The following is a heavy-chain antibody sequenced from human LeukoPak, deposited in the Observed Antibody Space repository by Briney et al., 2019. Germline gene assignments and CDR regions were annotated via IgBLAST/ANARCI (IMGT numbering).Heavy chain of an antibody. D-gene: IGHD3-22*01. J-gene: IGHJ4*02. V-gene: IGHV3-30-3*01. CDR3: ARNYYDSSGYYYSLGY. CDR2: ISYDGSNK. CDR1: GFTFSSYA. Sequence: GRSLRLSCAASGFTFSSYAMHWVRQAPGKGLEWVAVISYDGSNKCYADSVKGRFTISRDNSKNTLYLQMDSLRAEDTAVYYCARNYYDSSGYYYSLGYWGQGTLVTVSS.